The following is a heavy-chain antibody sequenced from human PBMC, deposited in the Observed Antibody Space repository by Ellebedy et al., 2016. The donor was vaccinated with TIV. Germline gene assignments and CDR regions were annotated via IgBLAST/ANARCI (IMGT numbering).Heavy chain of an antibody. CDR1: GFTFSSYW. CDR2: IKQDGSER. Sequence: PGGSLRLSCVASGFTFSSYWMTWVRQAPGKGLEWVANIKQDGSERYYVDSVKGRFTISRDNAKKSLSLQMNSLRAEDTAVYYCAREMGYCSGGSCYARLYYYNGMDVWGQGTTVTVSS. D-gene: IGHD2-15*01. J-gene: IGHJ6*02. CDR3: AREMGYCSGGSCYARLYYYNGMDV. V-gene: IGHV3-7*01.